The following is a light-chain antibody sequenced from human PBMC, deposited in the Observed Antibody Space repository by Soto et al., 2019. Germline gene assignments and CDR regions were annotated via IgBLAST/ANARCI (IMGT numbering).Light chain of an antibody. CDR3: QQYYNWPHT. CDR1: QSVSAN. V-gene: IGKV3-15*01. Sequence: EILMTQSPATLSVSPGERATLSCRASQSVSANLAWYQQKPGQAPRLLIYGASSGATGIPARFSGSGSETEFTLTISSLQSEDFAVYYCQQYYNWPHTFGQGTKLEIK. J-gene: IGKJ2*01. CDR2: GAS.